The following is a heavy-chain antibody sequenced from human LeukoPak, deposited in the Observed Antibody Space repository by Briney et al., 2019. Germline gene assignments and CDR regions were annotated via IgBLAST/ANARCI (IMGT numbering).Heavy chain of an antibody. CDR3: AKDRGDFP. Sequence: GGSLRLSCRASGFALSDNSMSWVRQAPGKGLEWVSVLYSGGNTYYGDSVKGRFTISRHNSKNTLYLQMNSPKPEDTAVYYCAKDRGDFPWGQGTLVTVSS. J-gene: IGHJ5*02. D-gene: IGHD2-21*02. V-gene: IGHV3-53*04. CDR1: GFALSDNS. CDR2: LYSGGNT.